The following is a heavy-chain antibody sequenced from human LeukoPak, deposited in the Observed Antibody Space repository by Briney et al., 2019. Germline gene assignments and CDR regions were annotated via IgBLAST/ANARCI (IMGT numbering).Heavy chain of an antibody. CDR3: ARGSNSGWRRPFDY. CDR2: IYYSGTT. Sequence: PSQTLSLTCTVSGGSISSGGYYWSWIRQHPGKGLEWIGYIYYSGTTYYNPSLKSRVTISVDTSKNQFSLRLSSVTAADTAVYYCARGSNSGWRRPFDYWGQGTLVTVSS. J-gene: IGHJ4*02. CDR1: GGSISSGGYY. V-gene: IGHV4-31*03. D-gene: IGHD6-19*01.